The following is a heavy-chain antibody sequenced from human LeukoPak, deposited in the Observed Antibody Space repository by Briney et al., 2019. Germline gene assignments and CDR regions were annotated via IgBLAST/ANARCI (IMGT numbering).Heavy chain of an antibody. Sequence: PSETLSLTCTVSGGSISSYYWSWIRQPAGKGLEWIGRIYTSGSTNYNPSLKSRVTMSVDTSKNHFSLKLSSVTAADTAVYFCARMGWSGFHYYYMDVWGKGTTVTVSS. CDR1: GGSISSYY. CDR3: ARMGWSGFHYYYMDV. J-gene: IGHJ6*03. V-gene: IGHV4-4*07. D-gene: IGHD3-3*01. CDR2: IYTSGST.